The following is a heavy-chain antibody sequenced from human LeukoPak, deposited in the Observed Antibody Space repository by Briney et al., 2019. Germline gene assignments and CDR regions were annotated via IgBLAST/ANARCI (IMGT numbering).Heavy chain of an antibody. CDR1: GGSIKCDSYY. CDR2: IYISGST. D-gene: IGHD3-9*01. V-gene: IGHV4-61*02. CDR3: ARSPYDILTTYYVNYYMDV. Sequence: SETLSLTCSVSGGSIKCDSYYWSWFRQSAGRGLEWVGRIYISGSTNYNPSLKSRLTISVDMSKNQFSLKLRSVTAADTAVYYCARSPYDILTTYYVNYYMDVWGKGTTVTVSS. J-gene: IGHJ6*03.